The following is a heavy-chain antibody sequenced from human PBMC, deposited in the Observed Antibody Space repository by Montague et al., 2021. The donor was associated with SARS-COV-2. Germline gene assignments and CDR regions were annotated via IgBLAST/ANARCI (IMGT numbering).Heavy chain of an antibody. Sequence: SETLSLTCTVSGGSISSPDYYWGWIRQSPGKGLEWIGSISYAGRTYYNPSLRSRVSFSMDTSKNHFSLSLNSVTAADTAVYSCASLNIVARTDYYYGTDVWGQGTTVTVSS. J-gene: IGHJ6*02. V-gene: IGHV4-39*02. CDR2: ISYAGRT. CDR1: GGSISSPDYY. CDR3: ASLNIVARTDYYYGTDV. D-gene: IGHD5-12*01.